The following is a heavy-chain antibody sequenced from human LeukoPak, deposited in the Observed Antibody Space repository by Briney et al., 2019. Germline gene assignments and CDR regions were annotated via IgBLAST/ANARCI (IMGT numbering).Heavy chain of an antibody. CDR2: IRSSGNTK. V-gene: IGHV3-11*01. D-gene: IGHD3-9*01. J-gene: IGHJ6*03. Sequence: GGSLRLPCAASGFTFSVAWMSWVRQAPGKGLEWVSYIRSSGNTKYYADSVKGRFTISRDNAKNSLYLQMNSLRAEDTAVYYCARMPVLRYFDWLSPYYYYYYYMDVWGKGTTVTISS. CDR3: ARMPVLRYFDWLSPYYYYYYYMDV. CDR1: GFTFSVAW.